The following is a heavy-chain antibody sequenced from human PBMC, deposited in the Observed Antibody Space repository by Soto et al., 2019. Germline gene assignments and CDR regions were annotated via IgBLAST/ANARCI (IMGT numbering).Heavy chain of an antibody. CDR3: ARTMGGIAAAGNDY. CDR1: GYTFSTYD. D-gene: IGHD6-13*01. J-gene: IGHJ4*02. Sequence: QVQLVQSGAEVKKPGASVKVSCKASGYTFSTYDIDWVRLATGQGLEWMGSMNPNSGNTEYAQKCQGRVTMTRDTSKSTAYMELSSLRSEDTAIYYCARTMGGIAAAGNDYWGQGTLVTVSS. V-gene: IGHV1-8*01. CDR2: MNPNSGNT.